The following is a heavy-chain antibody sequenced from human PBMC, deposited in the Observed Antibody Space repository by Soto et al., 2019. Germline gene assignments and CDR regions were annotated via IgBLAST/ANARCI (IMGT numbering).Heavy chain of an antibody. V-gene: IGHV3-23*01. CDR1: GFIFRDYA. J-gene: IGHJ6*02. Sequence: GSLRLSCAASGFIFRDYAMYWVRQAPGKGLEWVSVISGSDGTTFYADSVRGRVTSSRDNSRNMVYLQMISLRAEDTAVYYCAKVIGGSESYWGGSHYYYALDVWGQGTTVTVSS. CDR2: ISGSDGTT. CDR3: AKVIGGSESYWGGSHYYYALDV. D-gene: IGHD3-10*01.